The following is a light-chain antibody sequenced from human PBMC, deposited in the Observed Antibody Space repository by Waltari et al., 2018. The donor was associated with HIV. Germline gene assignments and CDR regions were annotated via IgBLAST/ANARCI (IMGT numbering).Light chain of an antibody. V-gene: IGLV6-57*01. CDR2: DDD. CDR1: SGSITSNY. J-gene: IGLJ3*02. Sequence: NFMLTQPHSVSESPGKTVTISCTRTSGSITSNYVQWFQRRPGGSPTTVIYDDDQRPSGVPGRFSGSIDSSSNSASLTISGLKPEDEADYYCQSSDRTNQVFGGGTKLTVL. CDR3: QSSDRTNQV.